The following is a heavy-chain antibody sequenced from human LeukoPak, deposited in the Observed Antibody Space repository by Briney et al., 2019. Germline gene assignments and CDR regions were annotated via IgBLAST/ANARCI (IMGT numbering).Heavy chain of an antibody. D-gene: IGHD5-12*01. CDR3: ASHLEGYSGYDARPYYFDY. J-gene: IGHJ4*02. CDR1: GYTFTSYA. Sequence: ASVKVSCKASGYTFTSYAMNWVRQAPGQGLEWMRWINTNTGNPTYAQGFTGRFVFSLDTSVSTAYLQISSLKAEDTAVYYCASHLEGYSGYDARPYYFDYWGQGTLVTVSS. CDR2: INTNTGNP. V-gene: IGHV7-4-1*02.